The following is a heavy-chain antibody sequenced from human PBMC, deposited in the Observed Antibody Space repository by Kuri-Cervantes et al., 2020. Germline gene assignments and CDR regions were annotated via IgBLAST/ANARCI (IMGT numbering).Heavy chain of an antibody. CDR3: ARVVGSSYAFDI. D-gene: IGHD6-6*01. CDR1: GFTVSSNY. Sequence: GGSLRLSCAASGFTVSSNYMSRVRQAPGKGLEWVAVISYDGSNKYYADSVKGRFTISRDNSKNTLYLQMNSLRAEDTAVYYCARVVGSSYAFDIWGQGTMVTVSS. CDR2: ISYDGSNK. V-gene: IGHV3-30*01. J-gene: IGHJ3*02.